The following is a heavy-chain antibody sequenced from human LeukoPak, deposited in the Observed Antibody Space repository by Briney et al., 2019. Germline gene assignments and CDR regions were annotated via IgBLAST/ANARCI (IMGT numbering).Heavy chain of an antibody. D-gene: IGHD3-10*01. CDR2: IRSKANNYAT. V-gene: IGHV3-73*01. CDR1: GFTFSDSA. CDR3: TRRTGSGSYYFDY. Sequence: GGSLRLSCAASGFTFSDSAIHWVRQASGKGLEWVGRIRSKANNYATTYAASVKGRFTISRDDSKNTVHLQMNSLKTEDTAVYWCTRRTGSGSYYFDYWGQGTLVTVSS. J-gene: IGHJ4*02.